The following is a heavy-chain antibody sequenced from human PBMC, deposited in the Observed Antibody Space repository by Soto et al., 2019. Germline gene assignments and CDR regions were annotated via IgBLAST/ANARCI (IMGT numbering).Heavy chain of an antibody. D-gene: IGHD2-15*01. CDR1: GYTFTSYY. Sequence: QVQLVQSGAEVKKPGASVKVSCKASGYTFTSYYMHWVRQAPGQGLEWMGIINPSGGSTSYAQKFQGRVTMTRDTSTSTVYMELSSLSSEDTAVYYCASAPPSYGGNHAFDYWGQGTLVTVSS. CDR3: ASAPPSYGGNHAFDY. CDR2: INPSGGST. V-gene: IGHV1-46*01. J-gene: IGHJ4*02.